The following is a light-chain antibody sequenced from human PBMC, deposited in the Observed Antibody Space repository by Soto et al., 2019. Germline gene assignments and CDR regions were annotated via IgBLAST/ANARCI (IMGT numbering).Light chain of an antibody. CDR2: KAS. Sequence: DIQMTQSPSTLSASVGDRVTITCRASQSINNWLDWYQQKPGKAPKLFIFKASTLEIGVPSRFSGSESGIQFTLSISSLQPDDFATYFCQQYERFPRTFGQGTKVEMK. V-gene: IGKV1-5*03. CDR1: QSINNW. CDR3: QQYERFPRT. J-gene: IGKJ1*01.